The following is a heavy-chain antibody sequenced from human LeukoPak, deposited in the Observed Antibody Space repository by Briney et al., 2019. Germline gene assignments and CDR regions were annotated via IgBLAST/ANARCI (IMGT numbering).Heavy chain of an antibody. CDR1: GYTFTSYD. V-gene: IGHV1-8*01. J-gene: IGHJ6*02. CDR3: ARGHRLYYDFWSGYSDYYGMDV. CDR2: MNPNSGKT. D-gene: IGHD3-3*01. Sequence: ASVKVSCKASGYTFTSYDINWVRQATGQGLEWMGWMNPNSGKTGYAQKFQGRVTMTRNTSISTAYMELSSLRSEDTAVYYCARGHRLYYDFWSGYSDYYGMDVWGQGTTVTVSS.